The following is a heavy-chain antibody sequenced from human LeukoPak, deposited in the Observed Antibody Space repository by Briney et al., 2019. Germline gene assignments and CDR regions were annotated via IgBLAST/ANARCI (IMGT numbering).Heavy chain of an antibody. D-gene: IGHD4-23*01. CDR2: LYHSGTT. V-gene: IGHV4-38-2*02. J-gene: IGHJ4*02. Sequence: SETLSLTCTVSGYSISSISSTYYWGWVRQSPGKGLDWMGSLYHSGTTYYNPSLQSRVTISIDTSRNQFSLKLSSVTAADTAVYYCARLRVQNYGGNWGFDYWGQGTLVTVSS. CDR1: GYSISSISSTYY. CDR3: ARLRVQNYGGNWGFDY.